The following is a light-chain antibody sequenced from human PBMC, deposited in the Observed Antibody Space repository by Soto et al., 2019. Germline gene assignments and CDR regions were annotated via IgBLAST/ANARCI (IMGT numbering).Light chain of an antibody. Sequence: EIVLTQSPATLSLSPGERATLSCGASQRVGINYLAWYQQKPGLAPRLLMYDVSKRFSGPPDRFSGSGSGTDFTLTSTRLEHEDSALYYRQQVGASLTFGGGTKVEIK. CDR2: DVS. CDR1: QRVGINY. CDR3: QQVGASLT. J-gene: IGKJ4*02. V-gene: IGKV3D-20*01.